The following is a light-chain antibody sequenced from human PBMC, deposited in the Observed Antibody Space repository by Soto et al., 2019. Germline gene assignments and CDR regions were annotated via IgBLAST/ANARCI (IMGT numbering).Light chain of an antibody. J-gene: IGLJ2*01. CDR1: SSDVGGYNY. CDR2: AVT. V-gene: IGLV2-11*01. CDR3: CSYAASDSVV. Sequence: QSVLTQPRSVSGSPGQSVTISCSGTSSDVGGYNYVSWYQQHPGKAPKLIIYAVTERPSGVPDRFSGSKSGNTASLTISGLQTEDEAEYYCCSYAASDSVVFGAGTQLTVL.